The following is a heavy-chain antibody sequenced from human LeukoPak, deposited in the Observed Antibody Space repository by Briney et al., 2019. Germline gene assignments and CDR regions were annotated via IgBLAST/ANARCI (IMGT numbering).Heavy chain of an antibody. CDR1: GFTFSGSA. CDR3: TGRDTAMVYYMDV. V-gene: IGHV3-73*01. Sequence: PGGSLRLSCAASGFTFSGSAMHWVRQASGKGLEWVGRIRSKANSYATAYAASVKGRFTISRDDSKNTAYLQMNSLKTEDTAVYYCTGRDTAMVYYMDVWGKGTTVTVSS. CDR2: IRSKANSYAT. D-gene: IGHD5-18*01. J-gene: IGHJ6*03.